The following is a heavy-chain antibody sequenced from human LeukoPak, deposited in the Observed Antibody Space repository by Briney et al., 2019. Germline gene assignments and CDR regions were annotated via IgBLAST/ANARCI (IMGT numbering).Heavy chain of an antibody. V-gene: IGHV3-53*01. J-gene: IGHJ3*02. CDR2: IYSGGST. D-gene: IGHD3-22*01. CDR3: ARDKYDRFDFDI. Sequence: PGGSLRLSCAASGFTVSSNHMSWVRQAPGEGLEWVSLIYSGGSTYYADSVKGRFTISRDNSKNTLYLQMNSLRAEDTAVYYCARDKYDRFDFDIWGQGTMVTVSS. CDR1: GFTVSSNH.